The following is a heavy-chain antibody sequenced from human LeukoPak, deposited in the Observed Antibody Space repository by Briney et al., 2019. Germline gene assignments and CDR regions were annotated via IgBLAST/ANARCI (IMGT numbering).Heavy chain of an antibody. J-gene: IGHJ6*02. CDR2: NYPGDSDN. Sequence: GESPKISCKGSGYSFNSYWIGWVRPMPGKGLEWMGINYPGDSDNRYSLSFQGQITISAAKSISTPYLQWSSLKAPEPDMYHRARSIDRIASHYYGMDVWGQGTTVTVSS. CDR3: ARSIDRIASHYYGMDV. CDR1: GYSFNSYW. V-gene: IGHV5-51*01. D-gene: IGHD6-13*01.